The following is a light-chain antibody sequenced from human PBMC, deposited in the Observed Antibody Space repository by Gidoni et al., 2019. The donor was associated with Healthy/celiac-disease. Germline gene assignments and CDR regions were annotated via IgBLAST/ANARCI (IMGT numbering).Light chain of an antibody. J-gene: IGKJ4*01. CDR1: QSVSSSY. CDR2: GAS. Sequence: EIVLTQSPGTLSLSPGERATLSCRASQSVSSSYLAWYQQKPGQAPRLLIYGASSRATGIPDRFSGSGSRTDFTLTISRLEPEDFAVYYCQQYGSFTFGGGTKVEIK. V-gene: IGKV3-20*01. CDR3: QQYGSFT.